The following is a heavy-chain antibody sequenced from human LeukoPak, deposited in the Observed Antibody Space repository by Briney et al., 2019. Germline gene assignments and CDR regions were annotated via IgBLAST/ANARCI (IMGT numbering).Heavy chain of an antibody. V-gene: IGHV6-1*01. CDR2: TYYRSKWYN. J-gene: IGHJ6*02. CDR1: GDSVSSNSAA. Sequence: SQTLSLTCAISGDSVSSNSAAWHWISQSPSRGLEWLRRTYYRSKWYNDYAVSVKSRITINPDTSKNQFSLQLNSVTPEDTAVYYCGRDRWLRWGDYYYYGMDVWGQGTTVTVSS. CDR3: GRDRWLRWGDYYYYGMDV. D-gene: IGHD5-12*01.